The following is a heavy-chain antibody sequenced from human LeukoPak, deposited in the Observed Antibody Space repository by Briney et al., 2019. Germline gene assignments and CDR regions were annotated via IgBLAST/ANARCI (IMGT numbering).Heavy chain of an antibody. CDR3: ARDVISILLYYGMDV. D-gene: IGHD2/OR15-2a*01. CDR2: ISAYNGST. Sequence: ASVKVSCKASGYTFTSYGISWVRQAPGQGLEWMGWISAYNGSTNYAQKLQGRVTMTTDTSTSTAYMELRSLRSDDTAVYYCARDVISILLYYGMDVWGQGTTVTVSS. J-gene: IGHJ6*02. CDR1: GYTFTSYG. V-gene: IGHV1-18*01.